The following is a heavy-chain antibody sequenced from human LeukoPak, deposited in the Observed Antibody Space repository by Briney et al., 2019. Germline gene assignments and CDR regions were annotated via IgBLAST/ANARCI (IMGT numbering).Heavy chain of an antibody. CDR2: IIPIFGTA. CDR3: ARGRIAARPVGWFDP. CDR1: GGTFSSYA. D-gene: IGHD6-6*01. V-gene: IGHV1-69*05. J-gene: IGHJ5*02. Sequence: GASVKVSCKXSGGTFSSYAISWVRQAPEQGLEWMGRIIPIFGTANYSQKFQGRVTITTDESTSTAYMELSSLRSEDTAVYYCARGRIAARPVGWFDPWGQGTPVTVSS.